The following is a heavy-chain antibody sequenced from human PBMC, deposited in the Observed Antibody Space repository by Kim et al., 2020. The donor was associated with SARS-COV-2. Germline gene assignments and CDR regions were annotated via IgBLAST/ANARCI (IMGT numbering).Heavy chain of an antibody. Sequence: ASVKVSCKASGYTFTSYGISWVRQAPGQGLEWMGWISAYNGNTNYAQKLQGRVTMTTDTSTSTAYVELRSLRSDDTAVYYCAREDYYDSSGYSDYWGQGTLVTVSS. CDR2: ISAYNGNT. CDR1: GYTFTSYG. V-gene: IGHV1-18*04. D-gene: IGHD3-22*01. J-gene: IGHJ4*02. CDR3: AREDYYDSSGYSDY.